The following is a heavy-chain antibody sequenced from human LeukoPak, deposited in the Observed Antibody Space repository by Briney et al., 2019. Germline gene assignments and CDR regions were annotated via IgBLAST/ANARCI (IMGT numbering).Heavy chain of an antibody. CDR3: ARPVADTYAPPDY. D-gene: IGHD6-19*01. CDR1: GFTFSSHW. J-gene: IGHJ4*02. Sequence: GGSLRLSCAASGFTFSSHWMHWVRQTPGKGLIYISRINNDGSSANYADSVRGRFTISRDNAENTLYLQMNSLRAEDTAVYYCARPVADTYAPPDYWGQGTLVTVSS. V-gene: IGHV3-74*01. CDR2: INNDGSSA.